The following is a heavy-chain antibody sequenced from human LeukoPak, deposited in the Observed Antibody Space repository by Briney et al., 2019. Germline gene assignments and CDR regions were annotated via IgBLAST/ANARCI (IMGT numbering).Heavy chain of an antibody. D-gene: IGHD4-11*01. J-gene: IGHJ4*02. CDR3: AKGLGKATVTPLGY. CDR2: ISGSGGST. Sequence: GGSLRLSCAASGFTFDSYAMSWVRQAPGEGLEWVSGISGSGGSTYYADSVKGRFTISRDNSKNTLYLQMDSLRAEDTAVYYCAKGLGKATVTPLGYWGQGTLVTVSS. V-gene: IGHV3-23*01. CDR1: GFTFDSYA.